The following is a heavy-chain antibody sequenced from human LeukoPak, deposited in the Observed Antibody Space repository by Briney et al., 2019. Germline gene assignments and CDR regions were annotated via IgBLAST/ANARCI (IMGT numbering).Heavy chain of an antibody. CDR2: ISGSGGST. J-gene: IGHJ4*02. CDR3: AKLSTYGVRYFDY. V-gene: IGHV3-23*01. CDR1: GFTFSSYV. D-gene: IGHD3-10*01. Sequence: PGGSLRLSCAASGFTFSSYVMSWVRQAPGKGLEWVSAISGSGGSTYYADSVKGRFTISRDNSKNTVYLQMNSLRAEDTAVYYCAKLSTYGVRYFDYWGQGTLVTVSS.